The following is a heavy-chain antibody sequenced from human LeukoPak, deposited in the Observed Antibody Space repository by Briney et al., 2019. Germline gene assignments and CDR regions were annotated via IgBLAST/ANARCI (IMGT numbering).Heavy chain of an antibody. Sequence: PGGSLRLSCAASGFTFSSYWMHWVRQAPGKGLVWVSRINSDGSSTSYADSVKGRFTISRDNAKNTLYLQMNSLRAEHTAVYYCARDKDCGGDCYSSPDWYFDLWGRGTLVTVSS. J-gene: IGHJ2*01. CDR1: GFTFSSYW. CDR2: INSDGSST. CDR3: ARDKDCGGDCYSSPDWYFDL. V-gene: IGHV3-74*01. D-gene: IGHD2-21*02.